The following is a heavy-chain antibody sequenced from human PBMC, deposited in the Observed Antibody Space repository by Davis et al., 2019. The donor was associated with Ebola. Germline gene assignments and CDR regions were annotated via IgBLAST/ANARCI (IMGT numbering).Heavy chain of an antibody. CDR2: IYYSGST. Sequence: PSETLSLTCTVSGGSISSGGYYWSWIRQHPGKGLEWIGYIYYSGSTYYNPSLKSRVTISVDTSKNQFSLKLSSVTAADTAVYYCARVGYDFWSGINGQTYYYYMDVWGKGTTVTVSS. V-gene: IGHV4-31*03. CDR3: ARVGYDFWSGINGQTYYYYMDV. J-gene: IGHJ6*03. CDR1: GGSISSGGYY. D-gene: IGHD3-3*01.